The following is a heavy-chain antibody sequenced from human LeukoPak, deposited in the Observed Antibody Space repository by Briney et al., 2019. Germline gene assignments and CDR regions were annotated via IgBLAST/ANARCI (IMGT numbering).Heavy chain of an antibody. CDR2: ISYSGIT. Sequence: SETLSLNCTVSGGSISSSSYYWGWIRQPPGKGLERIGSISYSGITYYNPSLKSRVTISVDTSKNHFSLKLSSVTAADTAVYYCARHVYCSTLSCPFFNYWGQGSLVTVSS. CDR3: ARHVYCSTLSCPFFNY. J-gene: IGHJ4*02. D-gene: IGHD2-2*01. V-gene: IGHV4-39*01. CDR1: GGSISSSSYY.